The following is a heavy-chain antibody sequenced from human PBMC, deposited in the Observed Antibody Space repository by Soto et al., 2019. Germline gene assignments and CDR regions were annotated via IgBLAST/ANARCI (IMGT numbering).Heavy chain of an antibody. V-gene: IGHV1-69*02. J-gene: IGHJ3*02. CDR1: GGTYSSYT. CDR3: ARSGADADRVAAFDI. Sequence: SLKVSCNASGGTYSSYTISWVLQAPGQGLEWMGRIIPILGIANYAQKFQGRVTITADKSTSTAYMELSSLRSEDTAVYYCARSGADADRVAAFDIWGQGTMHT. CDR2: IIPILGIA. D-gene: IGHD5-12*01.